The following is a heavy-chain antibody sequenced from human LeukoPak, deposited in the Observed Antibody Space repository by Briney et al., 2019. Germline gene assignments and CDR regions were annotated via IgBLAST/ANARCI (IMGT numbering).Heavy chain of an antibody. CDR1: RFIFSNYP. CDR2: ISDSGDST. CDR3: ARDRHVPGLYYYYMDV. Sequence: PGGSLRLSCAASRFIFSNYPMSWVRQAPGKGLEWVSAISDSGDSTYYADSVKGRFTISRDNSKNTLYLQMNSLRPEDTAVYFCARDRHVPGLYYYYMDVWGKGTTVTVSS. J-gene: IGHJ6*03. D-gene: IGHD6-6*01. V-gene: IGHV3-23*01.